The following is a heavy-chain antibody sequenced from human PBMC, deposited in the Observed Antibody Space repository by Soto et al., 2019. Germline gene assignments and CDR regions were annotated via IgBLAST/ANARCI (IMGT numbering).Heavy chain of an antibody. CDR3: AREASGYDF. J-gene: IGHJ1*01. V-gene: IGHV1-69*13. D-gene: IGHD5-12*01. CDR2: IIPVFGRP. Sequence: SVKVSCKASGETFSSFGISWVRQAPGQGLEWMGGIIPVFGRPNYAQRFRGRLTITADESTNTSYMELIDLTSEDTAVYYCAREASGYDFWGQGTQVTVSS. CDR1: GETFSSFG.